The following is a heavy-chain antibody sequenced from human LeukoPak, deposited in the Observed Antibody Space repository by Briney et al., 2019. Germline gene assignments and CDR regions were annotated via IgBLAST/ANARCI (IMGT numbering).Heavy chain of an antibody. Sequence: SVNVSCKASGGTFSSYAISWVRQAPGQGLEWMGGIIPIFGTANYAQKFQGRVTITADESTSTAYMELSSLRSEDTAVYYCARGSALNYYYDSSGYYSFDYWGQGTLVTVSS. CDR1: GGTFSSYA. V-gene: IGHV1-69*13. D-gene: IGHD3-22*01. CDR3: ARGSALNYYYDSSGYYSFDY. J-gene: IGHJ4*02. CDR2: IIPIFGTA.